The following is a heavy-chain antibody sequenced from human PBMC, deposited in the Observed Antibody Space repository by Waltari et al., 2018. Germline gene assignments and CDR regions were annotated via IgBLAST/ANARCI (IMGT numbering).Heavy chain of an antibody. J-gene: IGHJ4*02. Sequence: QVQLVESGGGVVQPGGSLRPSCARPGSPFSRYGFHWVAQAPGKGLEWVAFIRYDGSNKYYADSVKGRFTISRDNSKNTLYLQMNSLRAEDTAVYYCAKLATIVVVTYYFDYWGQGTLVTVSS. CDR3: AKLATIVVVTYYFDY. D-gene: IGHD3-22*01. CDR2: IRYDGSNK. CDR1: GSPFSRYG. V-gene: IGHV3-30*02.